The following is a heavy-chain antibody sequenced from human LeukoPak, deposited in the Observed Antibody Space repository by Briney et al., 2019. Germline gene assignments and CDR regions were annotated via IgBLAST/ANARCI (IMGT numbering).Heavy chain of an antibody. J-gene: IGHJ4*02. CDR1: GLTFSDFY. CDR3: AKGHTYGMI. D-gene: IGHD5-18*01. CDR2: ISSSGTTM. Sequence: GGSLRLSCAASGLTFSDFYMSWIRQTPGKGPEWVSYISSSGTTMEYADSVKGRFTISRDNAKDSLYLQMNRLGAEDTAVYYCAKGHTYGMIWGQGTLVTVSS. V-gene: IGHV3-11*01.